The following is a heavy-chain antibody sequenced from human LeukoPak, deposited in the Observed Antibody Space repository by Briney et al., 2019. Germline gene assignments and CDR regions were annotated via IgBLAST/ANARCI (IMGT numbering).Heavy chain of an antibody. Sequence: SVKVSCKASGGTFSSYAISWVRQAPGQGLEWMGGIIPIFGTANYAQKFQGRVTITTDESTSTAYMELSSLRSEDTAVYYCAREYSSSSDPTYYYYMDVWGKGTTVTVSS. CDR1: GGTFSSYA. CDR2: IIPIFGTA. CDR3: AREYSSSSDPTYYYYMDV. D-gene: IGHD6-6*01. J-gene: IGHJ6*03. V-gene: IGHV1-69*05.